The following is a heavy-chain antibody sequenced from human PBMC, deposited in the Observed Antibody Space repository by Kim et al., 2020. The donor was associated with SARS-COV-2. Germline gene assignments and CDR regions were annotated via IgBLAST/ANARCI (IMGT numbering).Heavy chain of an antibody. V-gene: IGHV3-33*01. J-gene: IGHJ4*02. D-gene: IGHD2-2*01. CDR1: GLTFSKYG. CDR2: IWHDGSKE. CDR3: ATDHCATTSCPGD. Sequence: GGSLRLSCVVSGLTFSKYGMHWVRQAPGKGLEWVAVIWHDGSKEYYADSVKGRFTISRDISRSTLYLQMNSLRADDTAVYYCATDHCATTSCPGDWGQGTRDTVSS.